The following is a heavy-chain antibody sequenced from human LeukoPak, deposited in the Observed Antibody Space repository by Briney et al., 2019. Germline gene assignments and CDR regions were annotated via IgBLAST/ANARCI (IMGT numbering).Heavy chain of an antibody. J-gene: IGHJ4*02. CDR1: GSTFSSYW. D-gene: IGHD5-18*01. CDR2: IKQDGSEK. Sequence: GGSLRLSCAASGSTFSSYWMSWVRQAPGKGLEWVANIKQDGSEKYYVDSVKGRFTISRDNSKNTLYLQMNSLRAEDTAVYYCAKDTGYSYGYLDYWGQGTLVTVSS. V-gene: IGHV3-7*03. CDR3: AKDTGYSYGYLDY.